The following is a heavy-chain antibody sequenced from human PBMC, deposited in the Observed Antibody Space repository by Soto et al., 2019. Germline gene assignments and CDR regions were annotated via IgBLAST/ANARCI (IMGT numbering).Heavy chain of an antibody. CDR1: GGSISSGDYY. CDR2: IYYSGST. D-gene: IGHD3-10*01. V-gene: IGHV4-30-4*01. Sequence: QVQLQESGPGLVKPSQTLSLTCTVSGGSISSGDYYWSWIRQPPGKGLEWIGYIYYSGSTNYNPSLKSRVTLSVDTSKNQFSLKLSSVTAADTAVYYCAGTITLVRGGQAHYYDYGMDVWGQGTTVTVSS. J-gene: IGHJ6*02. CDR3: AGTITLVRGGQAHYYDYGMDV.